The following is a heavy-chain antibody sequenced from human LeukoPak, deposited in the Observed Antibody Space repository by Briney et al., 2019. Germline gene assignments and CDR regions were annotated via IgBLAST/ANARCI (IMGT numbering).Heavy chain of an antibody. V-gene: IGHV3-21*01. CDR1: GISFSNYS. D-gene: IGHD4-11*01. CDR2: ISSSSRFI. Sequence: GGSLRLSCAASGISFSNYSMNWVRQAPGKGLEWVSLISSSSRFIYYGDSVKGRFTISRDNAKNSLYLQMSSLRAEDTAVYYCTRVEETATTAAIIRKYSYYYYYMDVWGKGNTVTVSS. CDR3: TRVEETATTAAIIRKYSYYYYYMDV. J-gene: IGHJ6*03.